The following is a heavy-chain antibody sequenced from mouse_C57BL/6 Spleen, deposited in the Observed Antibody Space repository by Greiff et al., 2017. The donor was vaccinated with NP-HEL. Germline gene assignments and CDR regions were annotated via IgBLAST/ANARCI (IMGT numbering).Heavy chain of an antibody. J-gene: IGHJ4*01. CDR3: ERFGNYYYYDMDY. D-gene: IGHD2-1*01. CDR2: IYPGDGDT. CDR1: GYAFSSSW. Sequence: QVQLQQSGPELVKPGASVKISCKASGYAFSSSWMNWVKQRPGKGLEWIGRIYPGDGDTNYNGKFKSKATLTADKSASTAYMPLSSLTSEDSAVYFCERFGNYYYYDMDYWGQGTSVTVSS. V-gene: IGHV1-82*01.